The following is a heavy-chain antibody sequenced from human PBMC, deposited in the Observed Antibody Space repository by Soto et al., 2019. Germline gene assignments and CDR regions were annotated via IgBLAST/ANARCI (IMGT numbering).Heavy chain of an antibody. CDR2: ISPGNGNT. V-gene: IGHV1-3*01. D-gene: IGHD3-3*01. Sequence: QVQFVQSGAEVKKPGASVRVSCKASGYSFTSYAIHWLRQAPGQRPEWMGWISPGNGNTKYSENFQGRVNITRDTSAITAYMDLSSLRSEDTAVYSCTRTSFGVVTYGFDIWGQGTMVTVSS. CDR3: TRTSFGVVTYGFDI. CDR1: GYSFTSYA. J-gene: IGHJ3*02.